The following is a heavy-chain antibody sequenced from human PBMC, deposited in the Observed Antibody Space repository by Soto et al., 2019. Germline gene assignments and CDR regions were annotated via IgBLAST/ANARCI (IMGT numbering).Heavy chain of an antibody. CDR3: ARHPDYYDSSNLDP. CDR1: GYSFTSYW. J-gene: IGHJ5*02. Sequence: GASLKISCKGSGYSFTSYWIGWVRQMPGKGLEWMGILYPGDSDTRYSPSFQGQVTISADKSISTAYLQWSSLKASDTAMYYCARHPDYYDSSNLDPWGQGTLVTVSS. D-gene: IGHD3-22*01. CDR2: LYPGDSDT. V-gene: IGHV5-51*01.